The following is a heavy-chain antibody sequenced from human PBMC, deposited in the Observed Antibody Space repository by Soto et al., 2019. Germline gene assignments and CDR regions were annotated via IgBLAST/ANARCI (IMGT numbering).Heavy chain of an antibody. CDR1: GGSLSGYY. CDR3: ARGLGSDGSGAFDY. V-gene: IGHV4-34*01. CDR2: INHSGST. J-gene: IGHJ4*02. Sequence: QVQLQQWGAGLLKPSETLSLTCAVYGGSLSGYYWSWIRQPPGKGLEWIGEINHSGSTNYNPSLKSRVTISVDTSKNQFSLKLSSVTAADTAVYYCARGLGSDGSGAFDYWGQGTLVTVSS. D-gene: IGHD3-10*01.